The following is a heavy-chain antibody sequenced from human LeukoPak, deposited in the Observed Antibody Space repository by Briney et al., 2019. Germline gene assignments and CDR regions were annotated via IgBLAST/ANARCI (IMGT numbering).Heavy chain of an antibody. CDR1: GFTLSSYA. J-gene: IGHJ4*02. V-gene: IGHV3-21*01. Sequence: KAGGSLRLSCAASGFTLSSYAMSWVRQAPGKGLEWVSSISSSSSYIYYADSVKGRFTISRDNAKNSLYLQMNSLRAEDTAVYYCAREQLWDWGQGTLVTVSS. D-gene: IGHD5-18*01. CDR2: ISSSSSYI. CDR3: AREQLWD.